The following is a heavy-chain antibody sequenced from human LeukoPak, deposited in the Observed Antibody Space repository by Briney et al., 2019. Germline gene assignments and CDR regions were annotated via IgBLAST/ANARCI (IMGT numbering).Heavy chain of an antibody. V-gene: IGHV3-21*01. CDR2: ISSSSSYI. J-gene: IGHJ4*02. Sequence: NPGGSLRLSCAASGFTFSSYSMNWVRQAPGKGLEWVSSISSSSSYIYYADSVKGRFTISRDNAKNSLYLQMGSLRAEDMAVYYCARLNSGWYRGVGDYSGQGTLVTVSS. CDR3: ARLNSGWYRGVGDY. CDR1: GFTFSSYS. D-gene: IGHD6-19*01.